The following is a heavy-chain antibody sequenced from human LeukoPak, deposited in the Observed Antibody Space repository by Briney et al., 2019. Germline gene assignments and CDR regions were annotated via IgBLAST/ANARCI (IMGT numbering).Heavy chain of an antibody. CDR2: ISAYNGNT. CDR3: ARVRYYYDSSGYQVDRDLLDY. CDR1: GYTFTSYG. V-gene: IGHV1-18*01. D-gene: IGHD3-22*01. Sequence: ASVKVSCTASGYTFTSYGISWVRQAPGQGLEWMGWISAYNGNTNYAQKLQGRVTMTTDTSTSTAYMEPRSLRSDDTAVYYCARVRYYYDSSGYQVDRDLLDYWGQGTLVTVSS. J-gene: IGHJ4*02.